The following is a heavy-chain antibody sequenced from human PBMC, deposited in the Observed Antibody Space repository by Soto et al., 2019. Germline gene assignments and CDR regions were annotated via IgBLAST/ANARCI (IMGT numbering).Heavy chain of an antibody. J-gene: IGHJ3*02. Sequence: GGSLRLSCAASGFTFSSYAMSWVRQAPGKGLEWVSAISGSGGSTYYADSVKGRFTISRDNSKNTLYLQMNSLRAEDTAVYYCAKPRWYCSSTSCSDAFDIWGQGTMVTVS. CDR3: AKPRWYCSSTSCSDAFDI. CDR1: GFTFSSYA. CDR2: ISGSGGST. D-gene: IGHD2-2*01. V-gene: IGHV3-23*01.